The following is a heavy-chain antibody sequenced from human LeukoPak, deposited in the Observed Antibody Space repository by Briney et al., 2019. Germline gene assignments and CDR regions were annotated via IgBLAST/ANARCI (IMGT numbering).Heavy chain of an antibody. CDR1: GFTVSSNY. D-gene: IGHD2-21*02. V-gene: IGHV3-53*01. CDR3: ANVGIVVVTARDY. CDR2: IYSGGST. Sequence: PGGSLRLSCAASGFTVSSNYMSWVRQAPGKGLEWVSVIYSGGSTYYADSVKGRFTISRDNSKNTQYLQMNSLRAEDTAVYYCANVGIVVVTARDYWGQGTLVTVSS. J-gene: IGHJ4*02.